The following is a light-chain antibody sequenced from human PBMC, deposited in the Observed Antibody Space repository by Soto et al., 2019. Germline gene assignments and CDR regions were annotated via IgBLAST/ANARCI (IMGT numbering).Light chain of an antibody. CDR2: EVS. V-gene: IGLV2-8*01. Sequence: QSALTQPPSASGSPGQSVTISCTGTSSDVGGYNYVSWYQQHPGKVPKLMIFEVSKRPSGVPDRFSGSKSGNTASLTVSGLQAEDEADYYCSSYGGDNNPVVFGGGTQLTVL. J-gene: IGLJ2*01. CDR3: SSYGGDNNPVV. CDR1: SSDVGGYNY.